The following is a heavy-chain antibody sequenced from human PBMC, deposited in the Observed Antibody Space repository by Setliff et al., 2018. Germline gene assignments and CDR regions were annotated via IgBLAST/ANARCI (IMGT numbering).Heavy chain of an antibody. Sequence: GGSLRVSCEASGFTFTSYWMSWVRQAPGKGLEWVANIKQDGSEKYYVDSVKGRFTISRDNAKNSLYLQMNSLRAEDTAVYYCARDGGEYWGQGTLVTVSS. CDR1: GFTFTSYW. CDR2: IKQDGSEK. CDR3: ARDGGEY. J-gene: IGHJ4*02. D-gene: IGHD3-16*01. V-gene: IGHV3-7*01.